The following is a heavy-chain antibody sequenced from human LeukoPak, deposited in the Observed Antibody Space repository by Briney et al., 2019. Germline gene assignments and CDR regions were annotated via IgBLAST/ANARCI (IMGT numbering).Heavy chain of an antibody. CDR2: ISGSGGST. CDR1: GFTFSSYA. D-gene: IGHD5-18*01. CDR3: AKSPHQHSYGIFDY. J-gene: IGHJ4*02. V-gene: IGHV3-23*01. Sequence: PGGALRLSCAASGFTFSSYAMSWVRQAPGKGLEWVSAISGSGGSTYYADSVKGRFTISRDNSKNTLYLQMKSLRAEDTAVYYCAKSPHQHSYGIFDYWGQGTLVTVSS.